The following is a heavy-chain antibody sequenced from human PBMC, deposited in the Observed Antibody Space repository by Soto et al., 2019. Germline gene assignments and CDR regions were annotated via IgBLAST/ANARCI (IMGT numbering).Heavy chain of an antibody. J-gene: IGHJ6*02. V-gene: IGHV3-23*01. CDR2: ISVSGDTT. CDR3: VRKVGSMVRGNYGMDV. Sequence: EVQLLESGGGLVQPGGSLRLSCAASGFTFSSYVMNWVRQAPGKGLEWASVISVSGDTTYYADSVKGRFTISRDNSKNTLYLQMNSLRAEDTAVYYCVRKVGSMVRGNYGMDVWGQGTTVTVSS. CDR1: GFTFSSYV. D-gene: IGHD3-10*01.